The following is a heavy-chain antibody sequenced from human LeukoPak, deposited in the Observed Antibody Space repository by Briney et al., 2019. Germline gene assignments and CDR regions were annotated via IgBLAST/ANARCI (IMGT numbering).Heavy chain of an antibody. Sequence: ASVKVSCKASGYTFTGYYMHWVRQAPGQGLEWMGWINPNSGGTNYAQKFQGRATMTRDTSISTAYMELRSLRSDDTAVYFCARVAQHRYYYDSSAFLYYFDYWGQGTLVTVSS. CDR2: INPNSGGT. J-gene: IGHJ4*02. D-gene: IGHD3-22*01. CDR1: GYTFTGYY. CDR3: ARVAQHRYYYDSSAFLYYFDY. V-gene: IGHV1-2*02.